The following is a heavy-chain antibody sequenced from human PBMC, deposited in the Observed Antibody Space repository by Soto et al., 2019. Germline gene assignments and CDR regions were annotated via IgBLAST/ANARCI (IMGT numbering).Heavy chain of an antibody. D-gene: IGHD6-6*01. V-gene: IGHV3-23*01. CDR3: AKEVIAARPYYFDY. J-gene: IGHJ4*02. Sequence: SGGSLRLSCAASGFTFSSYAVSWARQTPGKGLEWVSTISASGAYTYYADSVKGRFTISRDNSKNTLYLQMRSLRAGDTATYYCAKEVIAARPYYFDYWGQGTLVTVSS. CDR2: ISASGAYT. CDR1: GFTFSSYA.